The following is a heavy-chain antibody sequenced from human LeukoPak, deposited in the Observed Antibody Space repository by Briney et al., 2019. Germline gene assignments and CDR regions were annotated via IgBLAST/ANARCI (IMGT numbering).Heavy chain of an antibody. Sequence: GGSLRLSCAASGFTFKTYAMSWVRQAPGKGLEWVSTFGSSGNTYYADSVKGRFTISRDNSRNTLYLRMNTLKVGDTAVYYCAKRGGGVVLVDTTRYYFDSWGQGTLVTVSS. J-gene: IGHJ4*02. V-gene: IGHV3-23*01. CDR3: AKRGGGVVLVDTTRYYFDS. D-gene: IGHD2-15*01. CDR1: GFTFKTYA. CDR2: FGSSGNT.